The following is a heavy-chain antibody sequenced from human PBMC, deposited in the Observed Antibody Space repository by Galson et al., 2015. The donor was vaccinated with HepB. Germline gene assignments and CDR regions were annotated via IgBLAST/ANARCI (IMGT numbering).Heavy chain of an antibody. J-gene: IGHJ1*01. Sequence: SVKVSCKASDDSFSTYVLHWVRQAPGQSLEWMGWINAGNGNKISSQKFQGRISITRDTSASTVYMDLSSLRSEDTAVYYCAGGVHLLSRPLGPLQHWDQGTLVTVSS. CDR3: AGGVHLLSRPLGPLQH. CDR2: INAGNGNK. D-gene: IGHD6-6*01. CDR1: DDSFSTYV. V-gene: IGHV1-3*01.